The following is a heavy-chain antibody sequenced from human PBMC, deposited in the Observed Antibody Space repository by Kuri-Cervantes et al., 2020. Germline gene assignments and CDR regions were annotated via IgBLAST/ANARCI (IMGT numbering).Heavy chain of an antibody. D-gene: IGHD3-3*01. CDR1: GFTFSDYY. V-gene: IGHV3-11*04. CDR2: ISSSGSTI. Sequence: LSLTCAASGFTFSDYYMSWIRQAPGKGLEWVSYISSSGSTIYYADSVKGRFTISRDNAKNSVFLQMNSLKDEDTAVYYCARGFDDFLGMDVWGQGTTVTVSS. J-gene: IGHJ6*02. CDR3: ARGFDDFLGMDV.